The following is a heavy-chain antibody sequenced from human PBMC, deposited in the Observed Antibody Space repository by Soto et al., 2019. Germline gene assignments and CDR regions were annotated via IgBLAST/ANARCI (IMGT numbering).Heavy chain of an antibody. Sequence: GASVKVSCKASGFTFTSSTVQWVRQARGQRLEWIGWIVVGSGNTNYAQKFQERVTITRDMSTSTAYMELSSLRSEDTAVYYCAAGRDMYYYDSSGYNWNYWGQGTLVTVSS. CDR2: IVVGSGNT. J-gene: IGHJ4*02. CDR1: GFTFTSST. D-gene: IGHD3-22*01. V-gene: IGHV1-58*01. CDR3: AAGRDMYYYDSSGYNWNY.